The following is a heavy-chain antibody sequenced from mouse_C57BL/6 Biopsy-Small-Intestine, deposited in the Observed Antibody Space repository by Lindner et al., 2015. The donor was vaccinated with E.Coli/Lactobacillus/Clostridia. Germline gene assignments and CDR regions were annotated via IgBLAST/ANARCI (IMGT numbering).Heavy chain of an antibody. D-gene: IGHD1-1*01. CDR2: VYPRSGNT. V-gene: IGHV1-81*01. J-gene: IGHJ2*01. CDR1: GYTFTSYG. CDR3: ARRIYYGSSHYFDY. Sequence: VQLQESGAELARPGASVKLSCKASGYTFTSYGISWVKQRTGQGLEWIGEVYPRSGNTYYNEKFKGKATLTADKSSSTAYMELRSLTSEDSAVFFCARRIYYGSSHYFDYWGQGTILTVSS.